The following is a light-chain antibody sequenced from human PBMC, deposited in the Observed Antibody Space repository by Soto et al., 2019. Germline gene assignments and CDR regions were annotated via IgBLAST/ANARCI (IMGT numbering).Light chain of an antibody. Sequence: EIVLTQSPGTLSVSPGERATLSCRASQSVSSSYLAWYQQKPGQAPRLLIYGASSRATGIPDRFSGSGSGTEFTLTISRLEPEDFAVYYCQQYGSSPYTFGQGTKLEIK. CDR2: GAS. CDR1: QSVSSSY. V-gene: IGKV3-20*01. J-gene: IGKJ2*01. CDR3: QQYGSSPYT.